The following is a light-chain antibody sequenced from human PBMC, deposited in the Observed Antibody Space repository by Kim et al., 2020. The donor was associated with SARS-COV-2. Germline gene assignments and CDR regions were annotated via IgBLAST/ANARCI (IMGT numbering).Light chain of an antibody. V-gene: IGKV4-1*01. CDR1: QTVLYSSHNKNY. CDR3: QQYYTPPWT. CDR2: WAS. Sequence: DIVMTQSPDSLAVSLGDRATINCKSSQTVLYSSHNKNYLAWYQQKPGQPPKLLIYWASTRESGVPDRFSGSGSGTDFTLTISSLQAEDVAVYYCQQYYTPPWTFGQGTKVDIK. J-gene: IGKJ1*01.